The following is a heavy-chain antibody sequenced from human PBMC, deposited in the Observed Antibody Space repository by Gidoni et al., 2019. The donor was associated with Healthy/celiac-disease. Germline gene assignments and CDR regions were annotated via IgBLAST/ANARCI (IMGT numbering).Heavy chain of an antibody. V-gene: IGHV3-21*01. CDR3: AREGYSSSWYYFDY. CDR1: GFTFRSYS. Sequence: EVQLVESGGGLVKPGGSLRLSCPASGFTFRSYSMNWVRQAPGKGLEWVSSISSSSSYIYYADSVKGRFTISRDNAKNSLYLQMNSLRAEDTAVYYCAREGYSSSWYYFDYWGQGTLVTVSS. D-gene: IGHD6-13*01. J-gene: IGHJ4*02. CDR2: ISSSSSYI.